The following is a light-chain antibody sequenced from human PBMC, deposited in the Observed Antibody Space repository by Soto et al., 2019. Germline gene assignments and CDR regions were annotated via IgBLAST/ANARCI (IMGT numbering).Light chain of an antibody. J-gene: IGLJ1*01. Sequence: QSALTQPRSVSGSPGQSVTISCTGTSRDVGAYNYVSWYQLNPGKAPKLMIYNVTTRPSGVPDRFSGSKSGNTASLTISGLQAEDEADYYCSSYTSSNTHVFGTGTKVTVL. CDR3: SSYTSSNTHV. V-gene: IGLV2-11*01. CDR2: NVT. CDR1: SRDVGAYNY.